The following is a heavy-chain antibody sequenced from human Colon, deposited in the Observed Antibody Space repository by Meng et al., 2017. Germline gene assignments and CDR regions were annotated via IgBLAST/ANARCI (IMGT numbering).Heavy chain of an antibody. D-gene: IGHD7-27*01. CDR1: GASVSDTNYA. J-gene: IGHJ4*02. Sequence: VALQEAGHGPLRPAETLSRTCTVSGASVSDTNYAWRWIRQPPGKGLEWIGNGSTNHNPSLKSRVTISVDTSKNQFSLTLNSVTAADTAVYYCARDNWGSLDYWGQGTLVTVSS. V-gene: IGHV4-61*01. CDR2: GST. CDR3: ARDNWGSLDY.